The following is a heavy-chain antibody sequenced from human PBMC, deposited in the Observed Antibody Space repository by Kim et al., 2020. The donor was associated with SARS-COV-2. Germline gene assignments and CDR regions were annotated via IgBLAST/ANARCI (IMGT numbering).Heavy chain of an antibody. J-gene: IGHJ5*02. Sequence: SETLSLTCTVSGGSISSSSYYWGWIRQPPGKGLEWIGSIYYSGSTYYNPSLQRRVTISVDTSKNHFSLKVSSVTAAATAGYYCASNCLRYFDWLPDPLNWFDPWGQGTLVTVSS. D-gene: IGHD3-9*01. CDR2: IYYSGST. CDR1: GGSISSSSYY. V-gene: IGHV4-39*02. CDR3: ASNCLRYFDWLPDPLNWFDP.